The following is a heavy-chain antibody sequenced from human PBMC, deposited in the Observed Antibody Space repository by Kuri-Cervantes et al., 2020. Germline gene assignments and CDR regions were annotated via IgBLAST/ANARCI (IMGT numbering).Heavy chain of an antibody. D-gene: IGHD3-22*01. Sequence: GGSLRLSFAASGYTFSNYGLHWVRQAPGKGLEWVAFIPYDGNNEYYSDSVKGRFTISRDNSKNTLYLQMSSLGAEDTAVYYFAKAPGEIVVAFDYWGQGTLVTVSS. CDR1: GYTFSNYG. J-gene: IGHJ4*02. CDR2: IPYDGNNE. CDR3: AKAPGEIVVAFDY. V-gene: IGHV3-30*02.